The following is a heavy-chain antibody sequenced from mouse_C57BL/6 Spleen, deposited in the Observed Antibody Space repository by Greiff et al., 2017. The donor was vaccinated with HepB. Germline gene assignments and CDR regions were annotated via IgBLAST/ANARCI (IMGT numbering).Heavy chain of an antibody. CDR2: IHPSDSDT. CDR3: AMGVGQYFDY. CDR1: GYTFTSYW. V-gene: IGHV1-74*01. J-gene: IGHJ2*01. Sequence: QVHVKQPGAELVKPGASVKVSCKASGYTFTSYWMHWVKQRPGQGLEWIGRIHPSDSDTNYNQKFKGKATLTVDKSSSTAYMQLSSLTSEDSAVYYCAMGVGQYFDYWGQGTTLTVSS.